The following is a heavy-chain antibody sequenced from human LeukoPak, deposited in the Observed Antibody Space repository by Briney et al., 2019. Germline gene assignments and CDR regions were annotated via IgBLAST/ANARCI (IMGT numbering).Heavy chain of an antibody. CDR1: GGSISSHF. CDR2: VYKSGNT. CDR3: ARDDYGVFDAFDV. D-gene: IGHD3-16*01. V-gene: IGHV4-59*08. J-gene: IGHJ3*01. Sequence: SETLSLTCTVSGGSISSHFWTWLRQPPGKGLEGLGYVYKSGNTNYNPSLQSRVTMTLDASKNQFYLQLTSVTAADTAVYFCARDDYGVFDAFDVWGQGTVVTVSS.